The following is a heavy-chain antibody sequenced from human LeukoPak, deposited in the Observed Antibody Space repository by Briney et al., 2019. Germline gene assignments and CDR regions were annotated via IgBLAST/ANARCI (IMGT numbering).Heavy chain of an antibody. CDR2: IYYSGST. J-gene: IGHJ4*02. D-gene: IGHD6-13*01. CDR3: ARYSSSWPHTVIDY. Sequence: SETLSLTCTVSGGSISSSSYYWGWIRQPPGKGLEWIGSIYYSGSTYYNPSLKSRVTISVDPSKNQFSLKLSSVTAADTAVYYCARYSSSWPHTVIDYWGQGTLVTVSS. V-gene: IGHV4-39*01. CDR1: GGSISSSSYY.